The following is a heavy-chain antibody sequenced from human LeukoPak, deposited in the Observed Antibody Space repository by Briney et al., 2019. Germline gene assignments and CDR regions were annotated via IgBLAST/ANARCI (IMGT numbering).Heavy chain of an antibody. CDR3: ARTLRGGGALDY. CDR2: IKEDGSEK. Sequence: GGSLRLSCAASGFTFSNYWLNWVRQAPGKGLEWVANIKEDGSEKYYVDSVKGRFTICRDNAKTSLYLPLNRRRAEDRAVYYCARTLRGGGALDYWGQGTLVPVSS. D-gene: IGHD3-16*01. V-gene: IGHV3-7*01. CDR1: GFTFSNYW. J-gene: IGHJ4*02.